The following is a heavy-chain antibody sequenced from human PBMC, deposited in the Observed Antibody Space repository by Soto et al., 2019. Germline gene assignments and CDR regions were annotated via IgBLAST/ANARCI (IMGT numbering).Heavy chain of an antibody. CDR1: GFPFSSAR. CDR2: IKSKALGGTT. CDR3: TTDSYSTMIEVRFDY. J-gene: IGHJ4*01. D-gene: IGHD3-22*01. Sequence: RGSRRLSGAGFGFPFSSARINWVGHVPGKGLAGVGRIKSKALGGTTDFAAPVRGRFAITRDDSRNVAYMQMNSLYTEDTAVYYCTTDSYSTMIEVRFDYWGHGTLVTVSS. V-gene: IGHV3-15*07.